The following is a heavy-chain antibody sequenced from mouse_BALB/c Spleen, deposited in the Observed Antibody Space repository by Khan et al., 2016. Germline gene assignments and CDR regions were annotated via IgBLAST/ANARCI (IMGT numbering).Heavy chain of an antibody. CDR1: GFDFSRYW. Sequence: EVKLLESGGGLVQPGGSLKLSCAASGFDFSRYWMSWVRQAPGKGLEWIGEINPDSSTINYTPSLKDKFIISRDNAKNTLYLQMSKVRSEDTALYYCAREATATSGFAYWGQGTLVTVSA. J-gene: IGHJ3*01. V-gene: IGHV4-1*02. D-gene: IGHD1-2*01. CDR3: AREATATSGFAY. CDR2: INPDSSTI.